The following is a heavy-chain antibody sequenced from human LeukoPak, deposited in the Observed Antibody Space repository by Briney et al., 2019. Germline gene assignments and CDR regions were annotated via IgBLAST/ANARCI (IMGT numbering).Heavy chain of an antibody. J-gene: IGHJ4*02. CDR1: GFTFSNYA. Sequence: GGSLRLSCAATGFTFSNYAIHWGSQAPAKGLEWVAFISDDGSKQHYADSVKGRFTISRDNSKNKLHLQMNSLKAEDTAVYYCVKDRTGFYTLDYWGQGTLVTVSS. CDR2: ISDDGSKQ. V-gene: IGHV3-30-3*01. CDR3: VKDRTGFYTLDY. D-gene: IGHD3-16*01.